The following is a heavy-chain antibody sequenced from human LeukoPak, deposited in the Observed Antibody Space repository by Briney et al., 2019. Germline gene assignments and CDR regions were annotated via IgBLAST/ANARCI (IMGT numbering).Heavy chain of an antibody. D-gene: IGHD3-16*02. CDR3: ARGSGPAYDYVWGSYRPYFDY. CDR2: IYHTGST. Sequence: SSETLSLTCTISGGSVSDYYWSWIRQSPGKGLEWIGYIYHTGSTSYSPSLKSRVTISVDTSKNQFSLRLSSVTAADTAVYYCARGSGPAYDYVWGSYRPYFDYWGQGTLVTVSS. V-gene: IGHV4-59*02. J-gene: IGHJ4*02. CDR1: GGSVSDYY.